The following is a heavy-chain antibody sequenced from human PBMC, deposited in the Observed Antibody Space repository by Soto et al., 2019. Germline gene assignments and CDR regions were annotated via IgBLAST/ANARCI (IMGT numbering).Heavy chain of an antibody. CDR3: ARDKSAGIFDY. CDR1: GGSFSGYY. V-gene: IGHV4-34*01. J-gene: IGHJ4*02. D-gene: IGHD6-13*01. CDR2: INHSGRT. Sequence: QVQLQQWGAGLLKPSETLSLTCAVYGGSFSGYYWTWILEPPGTGLEWIGEINHSGRTNYNPSLKRRVAISVNTTKNQFSLKLDFVTAAGKAVYCCARDKSAGIFDYWGQGTVITVSS.